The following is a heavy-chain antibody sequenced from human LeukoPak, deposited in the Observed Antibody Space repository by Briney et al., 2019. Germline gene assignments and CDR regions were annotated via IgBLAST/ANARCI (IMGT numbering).Heavy chain of an antibody. J-gene: IGHJ6*02. D-gene: IGHD3-3*01. Sequence: KTSETLSLTCTVSGGSISSYYWSWIRQPPGKGLEWIGYIYYSGSTNYNPSLKSRVTISVDTSKNQFSLKLSSVTAADTAVYYCARWPPLFHDFWSGFPQLNYYYYGMDVWGQGTTVTVSS. V-gene: IGHV4-59*01. CDR3: ARWPPLFHDFWSGFPQLNYYYYGMDV. CDR1: GGSISSYY. CDR2: IYYSGST.